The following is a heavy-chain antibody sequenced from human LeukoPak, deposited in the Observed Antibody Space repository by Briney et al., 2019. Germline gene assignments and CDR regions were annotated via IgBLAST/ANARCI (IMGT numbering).Heavy chain of an antibody. Sequence: PGGSLRLSCAAAGFTFSSYWMSWVRQAPGKGLEWVANIKQDGSEKYYVDSVKGRFTISRDNAKNSLYLQMNSLRAEDTAVYYCAREGRYYYGSGSYDAFDIWGQGTMVTVSS. CDR3: AREGRYYYGSGSYDAFDI. J-gene: IGHJ3*02. D-gene: IGHD3-10*01. V-gene: IGHV3-7*03. CDR2: IKQDGSEK. CDR1: GFTFSSYW.